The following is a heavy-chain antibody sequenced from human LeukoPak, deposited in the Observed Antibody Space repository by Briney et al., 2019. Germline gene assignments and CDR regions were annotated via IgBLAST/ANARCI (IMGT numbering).Heavy chain of an antibody. V-gene: IGHV3-7*04. CDR3: AKDMELAS. J-gene: IGHJ5*02. CDR2: IHEDAGEK. D-gene: IGHD1-26*01. Sequence: GGSLRLSCAASGFRFSDSWMTWVRQTPGKGLQWVASIHEDAGEKQYVESVRGRFTISRDNSKNTLYLQMNNLRGEDTAEYYCAKDMELASWGQGTLVTVSS. CDR1: GFRFSDSW.